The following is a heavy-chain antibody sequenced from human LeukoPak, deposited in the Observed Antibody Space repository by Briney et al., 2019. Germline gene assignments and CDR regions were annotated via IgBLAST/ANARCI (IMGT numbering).Heavy chain of an antibody. V-gene: IGHV4-39*01. Sequence: SETLSLTCTVSGGSISSSSYYWGWLRQPPGKGLEWSGSIYYSGSTHYNSSLKSRVTISVDTSKNPLSLKLSSVTAADTAVYYCARHPMSPYGLVMDVWGKGTTVTVSS. D-gene: IGHD3-10*01. J-gene: IGHJ6*03. CDR1: GGSISSSSYY. CDR2: IYYSGST. CDR3: ARHPMSPYGLVMDV.